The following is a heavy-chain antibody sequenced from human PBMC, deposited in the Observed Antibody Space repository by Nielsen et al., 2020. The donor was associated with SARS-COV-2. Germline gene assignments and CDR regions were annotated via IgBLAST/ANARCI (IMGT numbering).Heavy chain of an antibody. D-gene: IGHD4-17*01. V-gene: IGHV7-4-1*02. CDR2: INTNTGNP. CDR3: ARGRTPTVTTRYYYGMDV. Sequence: WVRQAPGQGLEWMGWINTNTGNPTYAQGFTGRFAFSLDTSVSTAYLQISSLKAEDTAVYYCARGRTPTVTTRYYYGMDVWGQGTTVTVSS. J-gene: IGHJ6*02.